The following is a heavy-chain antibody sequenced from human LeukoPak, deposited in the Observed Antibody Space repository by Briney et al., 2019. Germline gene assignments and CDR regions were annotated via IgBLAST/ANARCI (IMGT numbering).Heavy chain of an antibody. V-gene: IGHV3-23*01. D-gene: IGHD2-8*02. CDR2: FGTDGKT. CDR1: GFTFSGYA. CDR3: ARDLHYWVAIDV. Sequence: GGSLRLSCEASGFTFSGYAVSWVRQAPGKGLEWVSGFGTDGKTHYAESVRGRFDISRDTSKTTVYLQMNSLRAEDTALYYCARDLHYWVAIDVWGQGTTVTVS. J-gene: IGHJ6*02.